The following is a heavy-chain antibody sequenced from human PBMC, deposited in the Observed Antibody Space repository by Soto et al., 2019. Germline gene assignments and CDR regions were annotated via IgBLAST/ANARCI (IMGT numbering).Heavy chain of an antibody. V-gene: IGHV3-74*01. CDR1: GFAFSSYW. J-gene: IGHJ4*02. D-gene: IGHD2-15*01. CDR3: ARVRGYDTRDFDY. CDR2: INTDGSDI. Sequence: EVQLVESGGGLVQPGGSLRLSCAASGFAFSSYWMHWVRQAPGKGLVWVSHINTDGSDISYADFVRGRFTISRDNAANTLYLQVDSLRAEDTAVYYCARVRGYDTRDFDYGGQRTLVTVSS.